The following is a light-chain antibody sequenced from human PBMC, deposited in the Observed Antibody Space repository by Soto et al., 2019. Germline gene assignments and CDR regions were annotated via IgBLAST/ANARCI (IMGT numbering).Light chain of an antibody. CDR2: DAS. J-gene: IGKJ2*01. CDR1: QDIRKY. Sequence: DLQMTQSPSSLSASVGDRVTITCQASQDIRKYLSWYQQKLGKAPKLLIYDASNLETGVPSRFSGGGSGTDFTFTISSLQPEDIATYYCQQYENLPYTFGQGTKLEIK. CDR3: QQYENLPYT. V-gene: IGKV1-33*01.